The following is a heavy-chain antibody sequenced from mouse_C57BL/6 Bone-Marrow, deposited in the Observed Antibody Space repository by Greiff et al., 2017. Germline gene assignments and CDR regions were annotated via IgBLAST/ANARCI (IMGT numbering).Heavy chain of an antibody. CDR1: GFTFSSYA. Sequence: EVKLVESGGGLVKPGGSLKLSCAASGFTFSSYAMSWVRQTPEKRLEWVATISAGGSYTYYPDNVKGRFTISRDNAKNNLYLQMSHLKSEDTAMYYCSRDGYPIDYWGQGTSVTVSS. CDR2: ISAGGSYT. V-gene: IGHV5-4*01. D-gene: IGHD1-2*01. CDR3: SRDGYPIDY. J-gene: IGHJ4*01.